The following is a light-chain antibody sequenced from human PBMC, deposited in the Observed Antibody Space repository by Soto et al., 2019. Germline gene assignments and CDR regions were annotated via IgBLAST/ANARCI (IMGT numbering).Light chain of an antibody. CDR3: QQRYNWPRT. J-gene: IGKJ5*01. CDR1: QSVSSY. CDR2: DAS. V-gene: IGKV3-11*01. Sequence: ETVLTQSPATLCLSLVERSTLSFRASQSVSSYLAWYQQKPGQAPRLLIYDASNRATGIPARFSGSGSGTDFTLTISSLEPEDFAVYYCQQRYNWPRTFGQGTRLEIK.